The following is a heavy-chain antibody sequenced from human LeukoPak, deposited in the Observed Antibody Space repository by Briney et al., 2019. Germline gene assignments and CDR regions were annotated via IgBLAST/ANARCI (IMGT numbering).Heavy chain of an antibody. CDR3: ARESDRYYYYYGMDV. CDR1: GYTFTSYG. V-gene: IGHV1-18*01. Sequence: ASVKVSCKASGYTFTSYGISWVRQAPGEGLEWMGWISAYNGNTNYAQKLQGRVTMTTDTSTSTAYTELRSLRSDDTAVYYCARESDRYYYYYGMDVWGQGTTVTVSS. CDR2: ISAYNGNT. J-gene: IGHJ6*02. D-gene: IGHD2-15*01.